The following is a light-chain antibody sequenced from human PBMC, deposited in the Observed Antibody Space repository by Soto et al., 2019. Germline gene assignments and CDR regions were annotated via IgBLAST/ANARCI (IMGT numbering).Light chain of an antibody. Sequence: QAVVTQEPSLTVSPGGTVTLTCGSSTGAVTSGHYPYWFQQKPGLAPRTLIHDTDYNHSWTPARFSGSLLGGKAALTLSGAQAEDEAVYYCFLTYSGDYGALRVFGGGTKLTVL. V-gene: IGLV7-46*01. J-gene: IGLJ3*02. CDR2: DTD. CDR1: TGAVTSGHY. CDR3: FLTYSGDYGALRV.